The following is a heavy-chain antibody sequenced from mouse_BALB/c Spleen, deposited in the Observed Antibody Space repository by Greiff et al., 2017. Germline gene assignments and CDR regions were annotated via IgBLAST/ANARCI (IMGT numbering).Heavy chain of an antibody. Sequence: EVKLVESGPSLVKPSQTLSLTCSVTGDSITSGYWNWIRKFPGNKLEYMGYISYSGSTYYNPSLKSRISITRDTSKNQYYLQLNSVTTEDTATYYCARITTVVAKDAMDYWGQGTSVTVSS. CDR3: ARITTVVAKDAMDY. V-gene: IGHV3-8*02. CDR1: GDSITSGY. CDR2: ISYSGST. J-gene: IGHJ4*01. D-gene: IGHD1-1*01.